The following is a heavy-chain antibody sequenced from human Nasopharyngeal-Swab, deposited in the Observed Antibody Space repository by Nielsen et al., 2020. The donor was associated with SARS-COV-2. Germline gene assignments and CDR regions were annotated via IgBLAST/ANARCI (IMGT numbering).Heavy chain of an antibody. CDR3: AKERTVAGPQGGFDF. CDR1: GFIFSRHG. V-gene: IGHV3-30*18. Sequence: GGSLRLSCAASGFIFSRHGMHWVRQAPGKGLEWLAILSHDRTDKYYADSVKGRFTVSTDNSKNTLYLQMDNLRTDDTAIYYCAKERTVAGPQGGFDFWGQGTLVTVSS. CDR2: LSHDRTDK. J-gene: IGHJ4*02. D-gene: IGHD6-19*01.